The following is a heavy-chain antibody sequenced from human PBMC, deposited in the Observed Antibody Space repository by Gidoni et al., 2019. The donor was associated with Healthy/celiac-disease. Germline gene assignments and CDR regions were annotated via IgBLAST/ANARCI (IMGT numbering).Heavy chain of an antibody. CDR1: GGSFSGSY. V-gene: IGHV4-34*01. J-gene: IGHJ5*02. Sequence: QVQLQPWGAGLLKPSETLSLTCAVYGGSFSGSYWSWIRQPPGKGLEWIGEINHSGSTNYNPSLKSRVTISVDTSKNQFSLKLSSVTAADTAVYYCARGRGSGYCSSTSCYGAWFDPWGQGTLVTVSS. CDR3: ARGRGSGYCSSTSCYGAWFDP. CDR2: INHSGST. D-gene: IGHD2-2*01.